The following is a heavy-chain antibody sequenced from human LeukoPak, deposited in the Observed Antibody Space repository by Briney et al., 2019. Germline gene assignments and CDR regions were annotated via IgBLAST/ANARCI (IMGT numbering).Heavy chain of an antibody. V-gene: IGHV3-53*01. CDR3: ARVRYSSSWTKYYFDY. Sequence: GGSLRLSCAASGFTVSSSYMSWVRQAPGKGLEWVSVIYSGGTTYYADSVKGRFTISRDNAKNSLYLQMNSLRAEDTAVYYCARVRYSSSWTKYYFDYWGQGTLVTVSS. CDR2: IYSGGTT. CDR1: GFTVSSSY. J-gene: IGHJ4*02. D-gene: IGHD6-13*01.